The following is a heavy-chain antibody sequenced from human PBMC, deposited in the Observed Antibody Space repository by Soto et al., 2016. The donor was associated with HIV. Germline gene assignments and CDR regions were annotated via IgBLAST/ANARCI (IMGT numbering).Heavy chain of an antibody. D-gene: IGHD3-22*01. J-gene: IGHJ4*02. Sequence: QVQLVQSGAEVKKPGASVKVSCKASGYTFTSYGISWVRQAPGRGLEWMGWISAYNGNRNYAQKLQGRVTMITDTSTSTAYMELRSLRSDDTAVYYCARGPYYYDSSGYFSPGDYWGQGTLVTVSS. CDR3: ARGPYYYDSSGYFSPGDY. CDR2: ISAYNGNR. CDR1: GYTFTSYG. V-gene: IGHV1-18*01.